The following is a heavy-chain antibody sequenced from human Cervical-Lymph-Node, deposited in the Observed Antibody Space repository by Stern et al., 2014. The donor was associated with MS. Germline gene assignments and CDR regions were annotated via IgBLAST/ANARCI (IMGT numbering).Heavy chain of an antibody. J-gene: IGHJ4*02. CDR1: GFTSNTYS. D-gene: IGHD2-15*01. CDR2: ISSSSSTI. Sequence: EVQLVESGGGLVQPGGSLRLSCAVSGFTSNTYSLNWVRQAPGKGLEWVSYISSSSSTIHYADSVKGRFTISRDNAKNSLYLQMNSLRAEDTAVYYCARDSGSGMLYYFDFWGQGSLVAVSS. V-gene: IGHV3-48*01. CDR3: ARDSGSGMLYYFDF.